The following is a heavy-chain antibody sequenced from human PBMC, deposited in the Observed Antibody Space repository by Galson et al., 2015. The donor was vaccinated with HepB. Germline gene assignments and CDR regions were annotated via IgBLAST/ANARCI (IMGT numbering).Heavy chain of an antibody. CDR3: ARGHAVVTATHGMDV. CDR2: ISYDGSNK. J-gene: IGHJ6*02. CDR1: GFIFSSYA. D-gene: IGHD2-21*02. V-gene: IGHV3-30-3*01. Sequence: SLRLSCAASGFIFSSYAMHWVRQAPGKGLEWVAVISYDGSNKYYADSVKGRFTISRDNSKNTLYLQMNSLRAEDTAVYYCARGHAVVTATHGMDVWGQGTTVTVSS.